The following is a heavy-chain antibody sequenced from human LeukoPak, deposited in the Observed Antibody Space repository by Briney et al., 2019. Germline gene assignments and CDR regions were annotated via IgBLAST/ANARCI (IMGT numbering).Heavy chain of an antibody. D-gene: IGHD3-3*01. CDR2: INYSGST. CDR1: GGSISSGGHY. J-gene: IGHJ6*02. V-gene: IGHV4-31*03. Sequence: SQTLSLTCTVSGGSISSGGHYWSWIRQHPGKGLEWIGYINYSGSTYYNPSLKSRVTISVDTSQNQFSLKLSSVTAADTAVYYCARDEAIFGAGYYYGMDVWGQGTTVTVSS. CDR3: ARDEAIFGAGYYYGMDV.